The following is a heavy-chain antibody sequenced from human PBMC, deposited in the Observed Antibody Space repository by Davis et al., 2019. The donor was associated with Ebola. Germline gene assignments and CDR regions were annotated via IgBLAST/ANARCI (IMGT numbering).Heavy chain of an antibody. CDR1: TFTLSTYW. J-gene: IGHJ4*02. CDR2: IWSAGSNK. Sequence: GESLKISCTASTFTLSTYWMHWVRQAPGKGLEWVALIWSAGSNKYYADSVKCRFTISRDNSKNTLYLQMNSLRAEDTAVYYCAKEGGGDLGADYWGQGTLVTVSS. V-gene: IGHV3-30*02. D-gene: IGHD2-21*01. CDR3: AKEGGGDLGADY.